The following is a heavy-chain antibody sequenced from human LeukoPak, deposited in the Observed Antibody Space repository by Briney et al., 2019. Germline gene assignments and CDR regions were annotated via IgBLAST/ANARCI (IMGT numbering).Heavy chain of an antibody. V-gene: IGHV4-39*07. CDR3: ARLSMANWFDP. J-gene: IGHJ5*02. CDR1: GGSISGSSYY. Sequence: SENLSLNCTVSGGSISGSSYYWGWIRQPPGKRLEWIGSIYYSGSTYYNPSLKSRVTISVDTSKNQFSLKLSSVTAADTAVYYCARLSMANWFDPWGQGTLVTVSS. D-gene: IGHD5-24*01. CDR2: IYYSGST.